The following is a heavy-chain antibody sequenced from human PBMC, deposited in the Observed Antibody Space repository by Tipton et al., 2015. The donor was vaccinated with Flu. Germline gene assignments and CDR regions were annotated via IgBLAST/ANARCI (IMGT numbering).Heavy chain of an antibody. V-gene: IGHV4-39*07. D-gene: IGHD2-21*01. CDR2: VYYSGST. Sequence: TLSLTCTVSGGSTTRTSYSWGWFRQPPGKGLECIGSVYYSGSTYCNPSLKSRVTISVDTSKNQFSLKLSSVTAADTAVYYCARDGHIRWVPIDYCSQGILVAVSS. J-gene: IGHJ4*02. CDR1: GGSTTRTSYS. CDR3: ARDGHIRWVPIDY.